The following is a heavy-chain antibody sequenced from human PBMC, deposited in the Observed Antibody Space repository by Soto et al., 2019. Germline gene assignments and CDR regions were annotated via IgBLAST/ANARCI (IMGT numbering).Heavy chain of an antibody. CDR3: ATLYRGWFDP. CDR1: GGSISSGGYY. V-gene: IGHV4-31*03. Sequence: PSETLSLTCTVSGGSISSGGYYWSWIRQHPGKGLEWIGYIYYSGSTYYNPSLKSRVTISVDTSKNQFSLKLSSVTAAVTAVYYCATLYRGWFDPWGQGTLVTVSS. D-gene: IGHD3-16*01. CDR2: IYYSGST. J-gene: IGHJ5*02.